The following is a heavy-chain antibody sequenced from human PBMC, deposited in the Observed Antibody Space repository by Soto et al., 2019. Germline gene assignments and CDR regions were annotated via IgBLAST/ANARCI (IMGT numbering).Heavy chain of an antibody. J-gene: IGHJ3*02. D-gene: IGHD2-15*01. CDR1: GYTFTSYA. V-gene: IGHV1-3*01. Sequence: ASVKVSCKASGYTFTSYAMHWVRQAPGQRLEWMGWINAGNGNTKYSQKFQGRVTITRDTSASTAYMELSSLRSEDTAVYYCARYCRGGSCVGASPDDAFDIWGQGTMVTVSS. CDR3: ARYCRGGSCVGASPDDAFDI. CDR2: INAGNGNT.